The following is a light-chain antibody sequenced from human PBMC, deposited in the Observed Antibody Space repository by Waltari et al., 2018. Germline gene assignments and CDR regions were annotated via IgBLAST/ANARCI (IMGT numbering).Light chain of an antibody. CDR1: DVGSKS. Sequence: SYVLTQLPSVSVAPGKTARIICGGKDVGSKSVHWYQQKPGQAPVLIVYGDRGRPSGSPGGFSGSKSGDTATLTVSRVEAGDEADYYCQVYYTNSDHVVFGGGTKLTVL. J-gene: IGLJ2*01. CDR2: GDR. CDR3: QVYYTNSDHVV. V-gene: IGLV3-21*03.